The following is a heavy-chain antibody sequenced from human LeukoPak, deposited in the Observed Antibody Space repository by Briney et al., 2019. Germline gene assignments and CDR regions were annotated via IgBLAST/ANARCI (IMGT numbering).Heavy chain of an antibody. D-gene: IGHD3-10*01. J-gene: IGHJ4*02. Sequence: GGSLRLSCAASGFTFSTCAMSWVRQAPGKGLEWVSSISGSGGNTYYADSVKGRFTISRDNSKNTLYLQMSSLRGGDTAVYYCAREGQESAGKDYWGQGTRVTVSS. CDR2: ISGSGGNT. V-gene: IGHV3-23*01. CDR3: AREGQESAGKDY. CDR1: GFTFSTCA.